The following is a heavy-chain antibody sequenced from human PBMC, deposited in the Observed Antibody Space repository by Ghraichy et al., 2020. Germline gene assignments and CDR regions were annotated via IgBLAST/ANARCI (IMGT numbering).Heavy chain of an antibody. CDR2: IIPIFGTA. Sequence: SVKVSCKASGGTFSSYAISWVRQAPGQGLEWMGGIIPIFGTANYAQKFQGRVTITADESTSTAYMELSSLRSEDTAVYYCARGSLDIVVVVAAKNGYYYYGMDVWGQGTTVTVSS. CDR1: GGTFSSYA. J-gene: IGHJ6*02. V-gene: IGHV1-69*13. D-gene: IGHD2-15*01. CDR3: ARGSLDIVVVVAAKNGYYYYGMDV.